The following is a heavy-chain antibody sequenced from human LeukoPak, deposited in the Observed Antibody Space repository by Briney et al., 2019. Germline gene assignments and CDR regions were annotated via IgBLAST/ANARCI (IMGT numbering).Heavy chain of an antibody. J-gene: IGHJ6*02. CDR2: IRSKANSYAT. Sequence: GGSLRLPCAASGFTFSGSAMHWVRQASGKGLEWVGRIRSKANSYATAYAASVKGRFTISRDDSKNTAYLQMNSLKTEDTAVYYCTRPPTYYYYGMDVWGQGTTVTVSS. V-gene: IGHV3-73*01. CDR1: GFTFSGSA. CDR3: TRPPTYYYYGMDV.